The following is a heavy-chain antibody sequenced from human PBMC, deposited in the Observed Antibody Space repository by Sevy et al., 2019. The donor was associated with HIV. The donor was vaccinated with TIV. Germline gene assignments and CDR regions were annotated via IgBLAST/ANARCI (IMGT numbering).Heavy chain of an antibody. J-gene: IGHJ6*02. Sequence: ASVKVSCKASGYTFTSYAMNWVRQAPGQGLEWMGWINTNTGNPTYAQGFTGRFVFSLDTSVSTAYLQISSLKAEDTAVYYCARREWAFRELLSIYYYYGMDVWGQGTTVTVSS. CDR2: INTNTGNP. CDR3: ARREWAFRELLSIYYYYGMDV. D-gene: IGHD3-10*01. V-gene: IGHV7-4-1*02. CDR1: GYTFTSYA.